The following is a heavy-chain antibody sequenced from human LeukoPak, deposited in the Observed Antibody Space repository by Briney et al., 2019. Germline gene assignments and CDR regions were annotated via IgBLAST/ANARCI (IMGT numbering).Heavy chain of an antibody. CDR1: GFSVSDAY. CDR2: IISKGDGGTT. Sequence: PGGSLRLSCAASGFSVSDAYMSWVRQTPGKRLEWIGRIISKGDGGTTDYAAFVKDRFIISRDDSKNTLYLQMNSLKTEDTAVYYCSTYYYDSSGYYWGQGTLVTVSS. D-gene: IGHD3-22*01. V-gene: IGHV3-15*01. J-gene: IGHJ4*02. CDR3: STYYYDSSGYY.